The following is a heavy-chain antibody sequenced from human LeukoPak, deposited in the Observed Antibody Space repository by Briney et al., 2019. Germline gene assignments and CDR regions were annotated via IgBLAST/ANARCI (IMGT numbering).Heavy chain of an antibody. D-gene: IGHD2-2*01. V-gene: IGHV3-23*01. Sequence: GGSLRLSCTASGFTFRSYTMNWVRQAPGKGLEWVSTISGGGTTTYYAESVKGRFTISRDNSKNTLYLQLNSLRAEDTAVYYCAKEGSTGRLHYFDYWGQGTLLTVSS. CDR2: ISGGGTTT. J-gene: IGHJ4*02. CDR3: AKEGSTGRLHYFDY. CDR1: GFTFRSYT.